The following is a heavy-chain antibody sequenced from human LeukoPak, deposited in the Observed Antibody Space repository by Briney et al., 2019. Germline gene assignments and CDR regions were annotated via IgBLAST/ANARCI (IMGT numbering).Heavy chain of an antibody. J-gene: IGHJ4*02. D-gene: IGHD1-26*01. CDR1: GYTFTGYY. Sequence: GASVTVSCTASGYTFTGYYMHWVRQAPGQGLEWMGRINPNSGGTNYAQKFQGRVTMTRDTSISTAYMELSRLRSDDTAVYYCARLSGSYFGDYWGQGTLVTVSS. V-gene: IGHV1-2*06. CDR2: INPNSGGT. CDR3: ARLSGSYFGDY.